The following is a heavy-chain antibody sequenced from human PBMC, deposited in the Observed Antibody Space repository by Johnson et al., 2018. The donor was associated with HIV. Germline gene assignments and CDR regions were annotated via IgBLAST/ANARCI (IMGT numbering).Heavy chain of an antibody. CDR3: ARGSPYYNFWSGYVDAFDI. Sequence: QVQLVESGGGLVKPGGSLRLSCAASGFTFSDHYMSWIRQAPGKGLEWVAVISYDGSNKYYADSVKGRFTISRDNSKNTLYLQKNSLRAEDTAVYYCARGSPYYNFWSGYVDAFDIWGQGTMVTVSS. J-gene: IGHJ3*02. V-gene: IGHV3-30*03. CDR1: GFTFSDHY. CDR2: ISYDGSNK. D-gene: IGHD3-3*01.